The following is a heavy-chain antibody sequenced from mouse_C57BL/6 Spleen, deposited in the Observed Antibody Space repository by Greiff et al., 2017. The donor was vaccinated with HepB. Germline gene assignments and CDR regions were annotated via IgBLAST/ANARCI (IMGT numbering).Heavy chain of an antibody. J-gene: IGHJ1*03. D-gene: IGHD1-1*01. CDR1: GFTFSDYG. CDR2: ISSGSSTI. V-gene: IGHV5-17*01. CDR3: AKFYGGYFDV. Sequence: EVKLVESGGGLVKPGGSLKLSCAASGFTFSDYGMHWVRQAPEKGLEWVAYISSGSSTIYYADTVKGRFTISRDNATNTLFLQMTSLRSEDTAMYYCAKFYGGYFDVWGTGTTVTVSS.